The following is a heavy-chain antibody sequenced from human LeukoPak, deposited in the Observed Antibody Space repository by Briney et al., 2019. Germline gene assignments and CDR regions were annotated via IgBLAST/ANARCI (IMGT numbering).Heavy chain of an antibody. D-gene: IGHD6-19*01. CDR3: ARDVFPVAGNEISDAFDI. CDR1: GGSISSYY. Sequence: SETLSLTCTASGGSISSYYWSWIRQPPGKGLEWIGYIYYSGSTNYNPSLKSRVTISVDASKHQFSLKLSSVPAADAAVYYCARDVFPVAGNEISDAFDIWGQGTMVTVSS. V-gene: IGHV4-59*01. J-gene: IGHJ3*02. CDR2: IYYSGST.